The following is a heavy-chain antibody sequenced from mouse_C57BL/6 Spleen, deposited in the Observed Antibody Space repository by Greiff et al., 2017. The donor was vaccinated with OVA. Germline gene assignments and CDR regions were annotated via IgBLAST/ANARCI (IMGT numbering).Heavy chain of an antibody. J-gene: IGHJ4*01. Sequence: QVQLKESGPELVKPGASVKISCKASGYAFSSSWMNWVKQRPGKGLEWIGRIYPGDGDTNYNGKFKGKATLTADKSSSTAYMQLSSLTSEDSAVYFCARRYSEGAMDYWGQGTSVTVSS. V-gene: IGHV1-82*01. CDR3: ARRYSEGAMDY. CDR1: GYAFSSSW. CDR2: IYPGDGDT. D-gene: IGHD2-12*01.